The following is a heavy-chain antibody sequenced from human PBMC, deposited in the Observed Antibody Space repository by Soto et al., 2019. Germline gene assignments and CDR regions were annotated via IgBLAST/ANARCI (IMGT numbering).Heavy chain of an antibody. CDR3: AKGPYYDILTAQFDY. D-gene: IGHD3-9*01. V-gene: IGHV3-23*01. Sequence: EVQLLESGGGLVQPGGSLRLSCAASGFTFSSYAMSWVHQAPGKGLEWVSAISGSSGSTYYADSVKGRFTISRDNSKNTLYLQMNSLRAEDTAVYYCAKGPYYDILTAQFDYWGQGTLVTVSS. CDR1: GFTFSSYA. CDR2: ISGSSGST. J-gene: IGHJ4*02.